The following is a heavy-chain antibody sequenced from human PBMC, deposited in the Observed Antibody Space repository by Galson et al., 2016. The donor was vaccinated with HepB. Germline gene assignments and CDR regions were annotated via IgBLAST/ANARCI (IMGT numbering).Heavy chain of an antibody. D-gene: IGHD1-26*01. Sequence: SVKVSCKAIGYTFTTFHIHWLRRAPGQGLEWMGMIFPGDVRTNHAKKFRDRVTMTRDASTRTVYMELSSLRSDDTAVYYCAREGIVETMGYFDFWGQGSLVTVSS. J-gene: IGHJ4*02. V-gene: IGHV1-46*01. CDR1: GYTFTTFH. CDR3: AREGIVETMGYFDF. CDR2: IFPGDVRT.